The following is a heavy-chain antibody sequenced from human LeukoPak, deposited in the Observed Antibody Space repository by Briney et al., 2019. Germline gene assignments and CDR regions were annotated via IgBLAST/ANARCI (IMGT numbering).Heavy chain of an antibody. D-gene: IGHD2-15*01. CDR1: GYGTNRFG. CDR2: ISSDNGIP. CDR3: ANVAKGRFFFYYMDV. J-gene: IGHJ6*03. V-gene: IGHV1-18*01. Sequence: ASVRVSCKASGYGTNRFGVTWVRQAPGQGLEWIGWISSDNGIPRYADKFQGRVSLTTDTSKTTAYMELRSLRSDDSAVYFCANVAKGRFFFYYMDVWGKGTTVTVSS.